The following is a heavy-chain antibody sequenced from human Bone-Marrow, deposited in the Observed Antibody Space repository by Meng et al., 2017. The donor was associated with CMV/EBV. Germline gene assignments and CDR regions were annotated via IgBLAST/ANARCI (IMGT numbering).Heavy chain of an antibody. CDR2: INSDGSST. J-gene: IGHJ6*02. Sequence: GESLKISCAASGFTFSSYWMHWVRQAPGKGLVWVSRINSDGSSTSYTDSVKGRFTISRDNAKNTLYLQMNSLRAEDTAVYYCARARYSSSILMDVWGQGTTVTVSS. CDR1: GFTFSSYW. CDR3: ARARYSSSILMDV. V-gene: IGHV3-74*01. D-gene: IGHD6-6*01.